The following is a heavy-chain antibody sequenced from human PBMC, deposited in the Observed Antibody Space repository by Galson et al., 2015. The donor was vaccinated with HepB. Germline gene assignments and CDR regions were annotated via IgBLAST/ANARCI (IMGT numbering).Heavy chain of an antibody. CDR3: ARSDSGRFDFDY. V-gene: IGHV1-2*02. J-gene: IGHJ4*02. CDR2: INPNSGST. CDR1: GYTFTGYY. D-gene: IGHD1-26*01. Sequence: SVKVSCKASGYTFTGYYMHWVHWVRQAPGQGLEWMGWINPNSGSTNYAQKFQGGVTMTIDTSISTAYMELSRLRSDDTAVYYCARSDSGRFDFDYWGQGTLVTVSS.